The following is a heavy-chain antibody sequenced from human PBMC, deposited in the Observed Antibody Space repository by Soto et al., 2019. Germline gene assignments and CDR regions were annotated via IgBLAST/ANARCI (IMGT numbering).Heavy chain of an antibody. CDR1: GFTFGNYA. D-gene: IGHD2-15*01. CDR3: ARVGSDEGYYYYGMDV. Sequence: ESGGGVVQPGRSLRLSCVASGFTFGNYAMHWVRQAPGKGLEWVALISYDGSNKHYVASVKGRFTISRDNFRNTLYMEMSSLRAEDTAVYYCARVGSDEGYYYYGMDVWGQGTTVTVSS. J-gene: IGHJ6*02. V-gene: IGHV3-30-3*01. CDR2: ISYDGSNK.